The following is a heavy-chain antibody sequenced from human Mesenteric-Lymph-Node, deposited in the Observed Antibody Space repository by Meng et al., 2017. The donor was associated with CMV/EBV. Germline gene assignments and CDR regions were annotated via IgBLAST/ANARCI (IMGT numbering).Heavy chain of an antibody. CDR3: AKEMGVVPAAMVYYYYGMDV. CDR1: GFTFNRYS. V-gene: IGHV3-30-3*01. D-gene: IGHD2-2*01. Sequence: GESLKISCAASGFTFNRYSMHWVRQAPGKGLEWVALISSGGSNQYYADSVKGRFTISRDNSKNTLYLQMNSLRAEDTAVYYCAKEMGVVPAAMVYYYYGMDVWGQGTTVTVSS. CDR2: ISSGGSNQ. J-gene: IGHJ6*02.